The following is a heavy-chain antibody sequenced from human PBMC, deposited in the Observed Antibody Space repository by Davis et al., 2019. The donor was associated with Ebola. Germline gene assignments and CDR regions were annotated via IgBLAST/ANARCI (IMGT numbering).Heavy chain of an antibody. J-gene: IGHJ4*02. Sequence: PGGSLRLSCAASGFTFSDHYMDWVRQAPGKGLEWVGRTRNKANSYTTEYAAPVKGRFTISRDDSKNSLYLQMNSLKTEDTAVYYCARGGFRAPYDYWGQGTLVTVSS. V-gene: IGHV3-72*01. CDR1: GFTFSDHY. D-gene: IGHD3-10*01. CDR2: TRNKANSYTT. CDR3: ARGGFRAPYDY.